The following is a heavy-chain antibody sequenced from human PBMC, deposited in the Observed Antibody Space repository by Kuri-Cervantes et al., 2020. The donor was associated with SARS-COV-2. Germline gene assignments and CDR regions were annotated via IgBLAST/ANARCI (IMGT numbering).Heavy chain of an antibody. J-gene: IGHJ4*02. V-gene: IGHV3-64D*08. CDR1: GFTFNSYA. CDR2: IRSNGGST. Sequence: GESPKIPRSASGFTFNSYAMHWVRAAPGKGLEYVSAIRSNGGSTYYADSVKARSTISRDNSKNTLYLQMSSLSADDRAVYYCARASSYGDYPPGHFDYWGQGTLVTVSS. D-gene: IGHD4-17*01. CDR3: ARASSYGDYPPGHFDY.